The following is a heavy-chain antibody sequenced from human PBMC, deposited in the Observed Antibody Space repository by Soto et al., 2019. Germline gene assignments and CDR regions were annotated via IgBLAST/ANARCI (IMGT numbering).Heavy chain of an antibody. J-gene: IGHJ6*02. V-gene: IGHV3-15*01. CDR1: GFAFNNAY. CDR3: ATVLYTSYFHYYGLGV. D-gene: IGHD2-2*02. CDR2: IKSITDGGTT. Sequence: PGGSLRLSCGASGFAFNNAYMSWVRQAPGKGLEWVGRIKSITDGGTTDYAAPVNGRFTISRDDSKNTLFLQMNSLKTEDTALYYCATVLYTSYFHYYGLGVWGQGTTVTVSS.